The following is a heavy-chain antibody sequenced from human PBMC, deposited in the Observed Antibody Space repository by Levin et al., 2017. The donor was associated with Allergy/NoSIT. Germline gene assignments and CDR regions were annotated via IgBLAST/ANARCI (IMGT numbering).Heavy chain of an antibody. V-gene: IGHV3-23*01. J-gene: IGHJ4*02. Sequence: GGSLRLSCAASGFSFSYYAMMWVRQAPGKGLEWVSTISGSGMSTYYADSVKGRFTISRDSSKNTLYLQMNSLRAEDTAMYYCANGKDGYNSVDYWGQGTLVTVSS. D-gene: IGHD5-24*01. CDR1: GFSFSYYA. CDR3: ANGKDGYNSVDY. CDR2: ISGSGMST.